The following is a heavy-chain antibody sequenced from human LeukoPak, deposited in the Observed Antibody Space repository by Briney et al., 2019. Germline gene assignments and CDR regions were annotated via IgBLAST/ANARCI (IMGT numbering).Heavy chain of an antibody. CDR3: AKDWAGDCPYLGT. CDR1: GFTFSNNA. J-gene: IGHJ5*02. V-gene: IGHV3-23*01. D-gene: IGHD2-21*02. CDR2: ISGSGVNI. Sequence: DPGGSLRLSCAASGFTFSNNAMNWVRQAPGKGLEWVSLISGSGVNIYYADTVKGRFAISRDNSKDTLYLQMDRLRAEDTAVYYCAKDWAGDCPYLGTWGRGTLATVFS.